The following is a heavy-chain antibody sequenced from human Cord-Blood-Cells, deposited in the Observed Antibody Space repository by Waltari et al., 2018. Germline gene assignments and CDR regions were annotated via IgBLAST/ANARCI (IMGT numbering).Heavy chain of an antibody. CDR1: GGSFSGYY. CDR2: INHRGST. CDR3: ARGRWDIVVVVAALWYFDL. Sequence: QVQLQQWGAGLLKPSETLSLTCAVYGGSFSGYYWSWIRQPPGTGLEWIGEINHRGSTNYNPSLKSRVTISVDTSKNQFSLKLSSVTAADTAVYYCARGRWDIVVVVAALWYFDLWGRGTLVTVSS. D-gene: IGHD2-15*01. V-gene: IGHV4-34*01. J-gene: IGHJ2*01.